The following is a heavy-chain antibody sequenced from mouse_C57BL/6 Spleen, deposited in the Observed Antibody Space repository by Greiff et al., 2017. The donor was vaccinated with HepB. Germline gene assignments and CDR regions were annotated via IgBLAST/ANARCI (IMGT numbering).Heavy chain of an antibody. CDR3: ARWPGDYGSSYYAY. D-gene: IGHD1-1*01. J-gene: IGHJ3*01. Sequence: VQLQESGAELVKPGASVKMSCKASGYTFTSYWITWVKQRPGQGLEWIGDIYPGSGSTNYNEKFKSKATLTVDTSSSTAYMQLSSLTSEDSAVYYCARWPGDYGSSYYAYWGQGTRSLSLQ. CDR2: IYPGSGST. V-gene: IGHV1-55*01. CDR1: GYTFTSYW.